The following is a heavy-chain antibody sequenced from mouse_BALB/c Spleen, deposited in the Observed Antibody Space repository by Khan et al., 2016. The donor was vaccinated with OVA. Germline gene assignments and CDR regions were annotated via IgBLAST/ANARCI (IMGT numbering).Heavy chain of an antibody. J-gene: IGHJ2*01. D-gene: IGHD1-1*01. V-gene: IGHV5-6-4*01. CDR3: TRHRSYYGTNPYFDY. Sequence: EVELVESGGGLVRPGGSLKLSCAASGFSFSSYSMSWVRQTPEKRLVWVATISSGGTYTYYPASVKGRFTISRDNAKNTLYLQMSSLKSEETAMFYCTRHRSYYGTNPYFDYGGQGTTLTVSS. CDR2: ISSGGTYT. CDR1: GFSFSSYS.